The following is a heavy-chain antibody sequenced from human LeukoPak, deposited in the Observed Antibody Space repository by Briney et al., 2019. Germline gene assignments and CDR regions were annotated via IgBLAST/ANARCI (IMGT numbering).Heavy chain of an antibody. CDR2: IYYSGST. V-gene: IGHV4-31*03. CDR3: ARAVDIVATDAFDI. CDR1: GGSISSGGYY. J-gene: IGHJ3*02. Sequence: TSSETLSLTCTVSGGSISSGGYYWSWIRQHPGKGLEWIGYIYYSGSTYYNPSLKSRVTIPVDTSKNQFSLKLSSVTAADTAVYYCARAVDIVATDAFDIWGQGTMVTVSS. D-gene: IGHD5-12*01.